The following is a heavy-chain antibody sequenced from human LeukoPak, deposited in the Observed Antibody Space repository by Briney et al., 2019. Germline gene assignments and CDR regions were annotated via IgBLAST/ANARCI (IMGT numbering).Heavy chain of an antibody. CDR1: GINFSGYS. CDR2: ISGSSRTI. Sequence: GGSLRLSCAASGINFSGYSMHWVRQAPGKGLEWVSYISGSSRTIYYADSVKGRFTISRGNTKNSLYLQMNSLRVEDTAVFYCARDQYDTWSRRGNFDSWGQGTLVIVSS. CDR3: ARDQYDTWSRRGNFDS. V-gene: IGHV3-48*04. J-gene: IGHJ4*02. D-gene: IGHD3-3*01.